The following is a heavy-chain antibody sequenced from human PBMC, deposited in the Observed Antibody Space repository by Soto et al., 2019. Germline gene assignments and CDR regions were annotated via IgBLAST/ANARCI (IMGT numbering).Heavy chain of an antibody. CDR2: IYTSGST. CDR1: GGSISSYY. Sequence: SETLSLTCTVSGGSISSYYWSWIRQPAGKGLEWIGRIYTSGSTNYNPSLKSRVTISVDTSKNQFSLKLSSVTAADTAVYYCARVRSDYGDYSITTWGQGTLVTVSS. V-gene: IGHV4-4*07. CDR3: ARVRSDYGDYSITT. D-gene: IGHD4-17*01. J-gene: IGHJ5*02.